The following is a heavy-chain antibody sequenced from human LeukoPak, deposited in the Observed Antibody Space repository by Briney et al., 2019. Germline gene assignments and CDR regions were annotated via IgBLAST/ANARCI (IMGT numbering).Heavy chain of an antibody. CDR2: ISGDGGST. Sequence: PGGPLRLSCAASGCTFSTYAMSWVRQAPGQGLEWVSSISGDGGSTYYAESVKGRFTISRDNSKNTLYLQMNSLRAEDTAVYYCAKRPDCSTTNCFRFEYWGQGTLVTVSS. J-gene: IGHJ4*02. D-gene: IGHD2-2*01. V-gene: IGHV3-23*01. CDR1: GCTFSTYA. CDR3: AKRPDCSTTNCFRFEY.